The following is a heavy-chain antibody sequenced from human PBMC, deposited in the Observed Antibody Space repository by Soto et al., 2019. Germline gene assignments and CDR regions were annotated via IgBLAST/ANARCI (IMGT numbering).Heavy chain of an antibody. J-gene: IGHJ3*02. D-gene: IGHD3-3*01. CDR1: GYPVTAYY. CDR3: ARGGGVGVAGSAAFDM. V-gene: IGHV1-46*01. CDR2: INPATGAA. Sequence: QLHLVQSGAVVKKPGASVTVSCSASGYPVTAYYMHWVRQAPGRGLEWMGGINPATGAAKYTQTFQGRVTMPRAPSTRTVFMELSGLTSEDPAVFYCARGGGVGVAGSAAFDMWGQGTLVTVSS.